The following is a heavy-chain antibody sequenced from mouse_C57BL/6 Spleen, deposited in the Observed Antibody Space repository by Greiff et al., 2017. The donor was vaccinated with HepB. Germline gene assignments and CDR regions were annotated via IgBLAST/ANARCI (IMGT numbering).Heavy chain of an antibody. V-gene: IGHV1-82*01. CDR2: IYPGDGDT. CDR1: GYAFSSSW. J-gene: IGHJ3*01. CDR3: ARDPAIYYYGSSFAY. D-gene: IGHD1-1*01. Sequence: QVQLQQSGPELVKPGASVKISCKASGYAFSSSWMNWVKQRPGKGLEWIGRIYPGDGDTNYNGKFKGKATLTADKSSSTAYMQLSSLTSEDSAVYFCARDPAIYYYGSSFAYWGQGTLVTVSA.